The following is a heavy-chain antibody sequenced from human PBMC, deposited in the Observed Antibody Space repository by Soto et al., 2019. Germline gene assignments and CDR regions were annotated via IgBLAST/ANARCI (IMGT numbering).Heavy chain of an antibody. D-gene: IGHD4-17*01. CDR3: ARASFTVTTSAD. CDR2: IDPTDSYT. V-gene: IGHV5-10-1*01. CDR1: GYRFTNYW. Sequence: GESLKISCKGSGYRFTNYWISWVRQMPGKGLEWMGRIDPTDSYTNYSPSFQGHVTISADKSTGTAYLQWSSLKASDTAMYDCARASFTVTTSADWGQGALVTVSS. J-gene: IGHJ4*02.